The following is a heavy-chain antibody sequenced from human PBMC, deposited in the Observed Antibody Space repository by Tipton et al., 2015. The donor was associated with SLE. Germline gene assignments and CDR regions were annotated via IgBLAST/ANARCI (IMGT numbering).Heavy chain of an antibody. D-gene: IGHD3-9*01. CDR3: ARQNYDIYYFDY. CDR2: MCYSGDT. CDR1: GASISSNDYC. J-gene: IGHJ4*02. Sequence: TLSLTCTVSGASISSNDYCWGWIRQSPGKHLEWIGSMCYSGDTYYTPSLESRATISVDTSKNQFSLKLSSVTAADTAVYYCARQNYDIYYFDYWGQGTLVTISS. V-gene: IGHV4-39*01.